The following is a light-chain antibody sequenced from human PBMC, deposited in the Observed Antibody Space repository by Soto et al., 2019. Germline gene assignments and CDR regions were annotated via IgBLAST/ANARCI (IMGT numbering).Light chain of an antibody. J-gene: IGKJ5*01. CDR3: QQYYSTPMIT. CDR2: WAS. V-gene: IGKV4-1*01. Sequence: DIVMTQSPDSLAVSLGERATINCKSSQSVLYSSNNKNYLAWYQQKPGQPPKLLIYWASTRESGVPDRFSGSGSGTDFTLTISSLQAEDVALYYCQQYYSTPMITFGQGTRLEIK. CDR1: QSVLYSSNNKNY.